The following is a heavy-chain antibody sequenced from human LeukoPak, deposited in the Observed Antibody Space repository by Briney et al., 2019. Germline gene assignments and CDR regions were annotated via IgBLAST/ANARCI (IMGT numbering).Heavy chain of an antibody. CDR2: MNPNSGNT. D-gene: IGHD5-18*01. J-gene: IGHJ5*02. CDR3: ARIVGIQLWLRWFDP. CDR1: GYTFTSYD. V-gene: IGHV1-8*01. Sequence: ASVKVPCKASGYTFTSYDINWVRQATGQGLEWMGWMNPNSGNTGYAQKLQGRVTMTRNTSISTAYLEPSSLRSEDTAVYYCARIVGIQLWLRWFDPWGEGTLVTVSS.